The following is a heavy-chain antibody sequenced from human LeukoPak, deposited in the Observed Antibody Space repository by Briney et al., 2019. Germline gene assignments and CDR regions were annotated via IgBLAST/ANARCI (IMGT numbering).Heavy chain of an antibody. CDR1: GFTFSSYD. Sequence: GGSLRLSCAASGFTFSSYDMHWVRQPPGKGLEWVAVIWYDGNIKYYADSVKGRFTISRDNSKNTLYLQMNSLRAEDTAVYFCARNGPYGSAYYFYMDVWGTGTTVTVSS. V-gene: IGHV3-33*08. CDR2: IWYDGNIK. D-gene: IGHD3-10*01. CDR3: ARNGPYGSAYYFYMDV. J-gene: IGHJ6*03.